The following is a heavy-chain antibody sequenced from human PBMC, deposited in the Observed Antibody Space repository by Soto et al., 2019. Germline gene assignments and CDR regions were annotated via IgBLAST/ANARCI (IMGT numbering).Heavy chain of an antibody. CDR3: APHRYSSEWLYGIDV. D-gene: IGHD3-3*01. Sequence: EVQLLESGGVLVQPGGSLRLSCAASGFTFSSYAISCVRQAPGKGLAWVSAISGSGGSTYYADSVKGRFTITRDHSKNTLYLQMNSLSAEDTAVYDCAPHRYSSEWLYGIDVWGQGSTVTVSS. V-gene: IGHV3-23*01. J-gene: IGHJ6*02. CDR1: GFTFSSYA. CDR2: ISGSGGST.